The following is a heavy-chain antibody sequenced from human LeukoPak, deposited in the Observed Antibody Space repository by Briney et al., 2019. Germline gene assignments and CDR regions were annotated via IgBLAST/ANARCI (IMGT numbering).Heavy chain of an antibody. CDR1: GGSISSYY. J-gene: IGHJ3*02. V-gene: IGHV4-4*07. Sequence: SETLSLTCTVSGGSISSYYWSWIRQPAGKGLEWIGRIYTSGSTNYNPSLKSRVTMSVDTSKNQFSLKLSSMTAADTAVYYCARAPIMITFGGVIPDDAFDIWGQGTMVTVSS. CDR3: ARAPIMITFGGVIPDDAFDI. CDR2: IYTSGST. D-gene: IGHD3-16*02.